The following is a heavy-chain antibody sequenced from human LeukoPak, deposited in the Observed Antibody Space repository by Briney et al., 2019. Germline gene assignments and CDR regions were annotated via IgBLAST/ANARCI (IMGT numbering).Heavy chain of an antibody. Sequence: HPGRSLRLSCAASGFTFSSCGMHWVRQAPGKGLEWVAVISYDGSNKYYADSVKGRFTISRDNSKNTLYLQMNSLRAEDTAVYYCARVHATTVGFDYWGQGTLVTVSS. CDR3: ARVHATTVGFDY. J-gene: IGHJ4*02. D-gene: IGHD4-17*01. CDR1: GFTFSSCG. CDR2: ISYDGSNK. V-gene: IGHV3-30*03.